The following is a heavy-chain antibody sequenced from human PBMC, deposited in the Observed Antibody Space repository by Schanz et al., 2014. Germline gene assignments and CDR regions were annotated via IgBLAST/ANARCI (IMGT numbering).Heavy chain of an antibody. Sequence: EVQLVESGGGLVQPGGSLRLSCAASGFTFENYALTWVRQAPEKALEWVSRINWSDGGSTGYADSVKSRFTISRDNSKNTLYLQMTSLRAEDTAVYYCAKGRFGDLSAFDIWGQGTMVTVSS. CDR1: GFTFENYA. D-gene: IGHD3-10*01. V-gene: IGHV3-20*04. CDR3: AKGRFGDLSAFDI. CDR2: INWSDGGST. J-gene: IGHJ3*02.